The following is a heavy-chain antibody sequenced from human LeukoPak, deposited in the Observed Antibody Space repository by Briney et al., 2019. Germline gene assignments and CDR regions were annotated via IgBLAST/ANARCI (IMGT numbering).Heavy chain of an antibody. J-gene: IGHJ6*02. V-gene: IGHV1-8*01. Sequence: ASVKVSCKASGYTFTSYDINWVRQATGQGLEWMGLMNPNSGNTGYAQKFQGRVTMTRNTSISTAYMELSSLRSEDTAVYYCARHRAVLLRIPAPGFDNRSYYYYYGMDVWGQGTTVTVSS. CDR1: GYTFTSYD. D-gene: IGHD3-10*01. CDR2: MNPNSGNT. CDR3: ARHRAVLLRIPAPGFDNRSYYYYYGMDV.